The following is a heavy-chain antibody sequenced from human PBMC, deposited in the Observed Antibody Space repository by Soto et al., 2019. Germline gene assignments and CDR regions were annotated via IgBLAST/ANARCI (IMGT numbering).Heavy chain of an antibody. D-gene: IGHD7-27*01. Sequence: QVQLVQSGAEVKKPAASVKVSCKTSGYTFMNHYMHWMRQAPGQGLEWMGIINPTGDRNNYAEKFEGRVTMTSATSTTTVSMELTSLRLEDTAVYSCARDGGNMWGYFDHWGQGSLVTVSS. CDR2: INPTGDRN. CDR3: ARDGGNMWGYFDH. V-gene: IGHV1-46*01. CDR1: GYTFMNHY. J-gene: IGHJ4*02.